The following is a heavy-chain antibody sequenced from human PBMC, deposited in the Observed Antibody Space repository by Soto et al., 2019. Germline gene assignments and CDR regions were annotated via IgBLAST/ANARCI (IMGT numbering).Heavy chain of an antibody. CDR2: IYWDDDK. V-gene: IGHV2-5*02. D-gene: IGHD3-22*01. CDR3: ARFPGGITMIVVVIVWRFGYFDD. Sequence: QITLKESGPTLVKPTQTLTLTCTFSGFSLSTSGAGVGWIRQPPGNALEWLALIYWDDDKRYSPSLKSRLTITKDTSKNQVVLTLTHVEPVDTATYCCARFPGGITMIVVVIVWRFGYFDDWGQGTLVTVSS. CDR1: GFSLSTSGAG. J-gene: IGHJ4*02.